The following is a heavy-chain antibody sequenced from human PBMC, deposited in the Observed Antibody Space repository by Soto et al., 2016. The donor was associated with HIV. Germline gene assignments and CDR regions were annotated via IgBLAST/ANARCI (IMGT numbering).Heavy chain of an antibody. CDR2: IIPILGIA. V-gene: IGHV1-69*10. CDR1: GGTFSSYA. D-gene: IGHD3-10*01. Sequence: QVQLVQSGAEVKKPGSSVKVSCKASGGTFSSYAISWVRQAPGQGLEWMGGIIPILGIANYAQKFQGRVTITADKSTSTAYMELSSLRSEDTAVYYCASAIFLYGSGAYYFDYWGQGTLVTVSS. J-gene: IGHJ4*02. CDR3: ASAIFLYGSGAYYFDY.